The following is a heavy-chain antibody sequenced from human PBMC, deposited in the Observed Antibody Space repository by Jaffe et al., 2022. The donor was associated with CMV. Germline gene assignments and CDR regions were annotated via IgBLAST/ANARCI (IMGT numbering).Heavy chain of an antibody. J-gene: IGHJ3*02. Sequence: QLQLQESGPGLVKPSETLSLTCTVSGGSISSSNYYWGWIRQPPGKGLEWIGTIYYTGSTYYNPSLESRVTTSVDTSKNQFSLNVSSLTATDTAVYYCARGQWELDGFDIWGQGTTVTVSS. CDR2: IYYTGST. CDR3: ARGQWELDGFDI. D-gene: IGHD1-26*01. CDR1: GGSISSSNYY. V-gene: IGHV4-39*01.